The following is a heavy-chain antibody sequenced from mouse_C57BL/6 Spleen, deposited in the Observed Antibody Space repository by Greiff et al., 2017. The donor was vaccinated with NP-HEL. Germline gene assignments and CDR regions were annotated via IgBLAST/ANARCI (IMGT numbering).Heavy chain of an antibody. CDR3: ARWENHYRSDYHAMDY. CDR1: GYTFTSYW. CDR2: IYPGSGST. J-gene: IGHJ4*01. V-gene: IGHV1-55*01. Sequence: QAQLQQPGAELVKPGASVKMSCKASGYTFTSYWITWVKQRPGQGLEWIGDIYPGSGSTNYNEKFKSKATLTVDTSSSTAYMQLSSLTSEDSAVYYCARWENHYRSDYHAMDYWGQGTPGTGSS. D-gene: IGHD1-1*01.